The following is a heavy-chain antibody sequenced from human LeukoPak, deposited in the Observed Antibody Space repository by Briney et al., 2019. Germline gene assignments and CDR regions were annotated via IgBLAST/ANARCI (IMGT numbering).Heavy chain of an antibody. V-gene: IGHV4-34*01. CDR1: GGSFSGYY. D-gene: IGHD4-11*01. J-gene: IGHJ5*02. CDR3: ARGSKRFDP. Sequence: PSETLSLTCAVYGGSFSGYYWSWIRQPPGKGLEWIGEINHSGSTNYNPSLKSRVTISVDTSKNQFSLKLSSVTAADTAVYYCARGSKRFDPWGPGTLVTVSS. CDR2: INHSGST.